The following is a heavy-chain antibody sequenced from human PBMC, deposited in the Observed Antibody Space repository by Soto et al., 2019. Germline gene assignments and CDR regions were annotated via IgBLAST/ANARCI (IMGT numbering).Heavy chain of an antibody. D-gene: IGHD6-6*01. CDR2: ISGSGDNT. J-gene: IGHJ4*02. CDR1: GFTFSNYA. CDR3: AKRPLAARHTDY. Sequence: EVQLLESGGGLVQPGGSLRLSCAASGFTFSNYAMTWVRQAPGKGLEWVSTISGSGDNTYYADSVRGRFTISRDNSKNTLYRQLHSPRADDTAVYYCAKRPLAARHTDYWGQGTLVTVSS. V-gene: IGHV3-23*01.